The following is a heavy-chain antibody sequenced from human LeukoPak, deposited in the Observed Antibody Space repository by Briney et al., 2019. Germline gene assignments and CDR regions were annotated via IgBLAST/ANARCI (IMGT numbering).Heavy chain of an antibody. V-gene: IGHV3-11*04. D-gene: IGHD6-13*01. Sequence: KTGGSLRLSCAASKFTFSDHYMSWIRQAPGKGLEWVSYISTSGSTIYYADSVKGRFTISRDNAKNSLYLQMNSLRAEDTAVYYCVRGGNVAAAHFDYWGQGTLVTVSS. J-gene: IGHJ4*02. CDR1: KFTFSDHY. CDR3: VRGGNVAAAHFDY. CDR2: ISTSGSTI.